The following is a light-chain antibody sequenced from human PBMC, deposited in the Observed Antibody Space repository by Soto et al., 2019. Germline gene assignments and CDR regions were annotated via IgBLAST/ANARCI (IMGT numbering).Light chain of an antibody. Sequence: ETVMTQSPATLSVSPGERATLSCRASQSVSTNLAWYQQKPGQAPRLLIYRASTRATGIPDRFSGSGFGTEFTLTISSLQSEDFATYFCQQYDSFPRTFGQGTKLDLK. CDR3: QQYDSFPRT. J-gene: IGKJ2*01. CDR1: QSVSTN. V-gene: IGKV3-15*01. CDR2: RAS.